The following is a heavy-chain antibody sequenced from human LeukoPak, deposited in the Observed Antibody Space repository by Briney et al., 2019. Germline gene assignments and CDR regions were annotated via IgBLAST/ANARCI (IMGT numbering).Heavy chain of an antibody. Sequence: PGRSLRLSCAASGFTFSSYAMHWVRQAPGKGLEWVAVISYDGSNKYYADSVKGRFTISRDNSKNTLYLQMNSLRAEDTAVYYCARAETYRIVGATPIGYWGQGTLVTVSS. CDR2: ISYDGSNK. CDR3: ARAETYRIVGATPIGY. J-gene: IGHJ4*02. V-gene: IGHV3-30*04. D-gene: IGHD1-26*01. CDR1: GFTFSSYA.